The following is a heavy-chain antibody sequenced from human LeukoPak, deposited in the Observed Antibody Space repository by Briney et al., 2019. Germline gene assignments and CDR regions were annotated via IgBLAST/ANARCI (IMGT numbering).Heavy chain of an antibody. V-gene: IGHV4-34*01. D-gene: IGHD6-19*01. CDR3: ARQWLAFDY. CDR1: GGSFSGYY. J-gene: IGHJ4*02. Sequence: SETLSLTCAVYGGSFSGYYWSWIRQPPGKGLEWIGEINHSGSTNYNPSLKSRVTISVDTSKNQFSLKLRCVNGVDTAVYYCARQWLAFDYWGQGTLVTVSS. CDR2: INHSGST.